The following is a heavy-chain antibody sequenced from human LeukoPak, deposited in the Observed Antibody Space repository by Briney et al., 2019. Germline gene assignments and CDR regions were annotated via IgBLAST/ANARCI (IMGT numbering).Heavy chain of an antibody. D-gene: IGHD3-10*01. CDR1: GGSLSGYY. V-gene: IGHV4-34*01. J-gene: IGHJ5*02. Sequence: PSETLSLTCAVYGGSLSGYYWSWIRQPPGKGLEWIGEINQSGNTNYNSSLESRVTMSMDTSKNQFSLKLSSVTAADTAVYYCARRGRITMVRGVNPRNWFDPWGQGTLVTVSS. CDR3: ARRGRITMVRGVNPRNWFDP. CDR2: INQSGNT.